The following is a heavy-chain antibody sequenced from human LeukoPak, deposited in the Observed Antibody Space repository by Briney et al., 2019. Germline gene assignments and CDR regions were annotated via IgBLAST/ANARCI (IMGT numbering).Heavy chain of an antibody. J-gene: IGHJ4*02. CDR1: GGSISSYY. Sequence: SETLSLTCTVSGGSISSYYWSWIRQPPGKGLVWIGYIYTSGGTNYIPSLKSRVTISIDTSRNQLSLKLPSVTAADTAVYFCARLGNYHDFWGQGALVTVSS. CDR3: ARLGNYHDF. D-gene: IGHD1-26*01. CDR2: IYTSGGT. V-gene: IGHV4-4*09.